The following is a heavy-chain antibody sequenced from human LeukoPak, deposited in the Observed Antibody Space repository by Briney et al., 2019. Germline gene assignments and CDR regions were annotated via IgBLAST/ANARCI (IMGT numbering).Heavy chain of an antibody. Sequence: GESLKISCKGSGYSFTSYWIGWVRQMPGKGLEWMGIIYPGDSDTRYSPSFQGQVTISADKSISTAYLQWSSLKASDTAMYYCARHTYSDSSGYYTGVDYWGQGTLVTVSS. CDR2: IYPGDSDT. CDR3: ARHTYSDSSGYYTGVDY. V-gene: IGHV5-51*01. J-gene: IGHJ4*02. D-gene: IGHD3-22*01. CDR1: GYSFTSYW.